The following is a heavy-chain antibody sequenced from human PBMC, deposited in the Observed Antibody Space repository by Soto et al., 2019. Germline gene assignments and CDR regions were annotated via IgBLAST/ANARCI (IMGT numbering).Heavy chain of an antibody. CDR3: ARQDYYDSSGRYYFDY. Sequence: ASVKVSCKASGYTFTSYGISWVRQAPGQGLEWMGWISAYNGNTNYAQKLQGRVTMTTDTSTSTAYMELRSLRSGDTAVYYCARQDYYDSSGRYYFDYWGQGTLVTVSS. J-gene: IGHJ4*02. CDR1: GYTFTSYG. V-gene: IGHV1-18*01. D-gene: IGHD3-22*01. CDR2: ISAYNGNT.